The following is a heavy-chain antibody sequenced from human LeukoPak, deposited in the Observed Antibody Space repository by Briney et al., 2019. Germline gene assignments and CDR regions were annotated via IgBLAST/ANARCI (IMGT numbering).Heavy chain of an antibody. CDR2: IKQDGSEK. CDR1: GFTFSSYW. CDR3: ARDRGGSYSSVDY. D-gene: IGHD1-26*01. V-gene: IGHV3-7*03. J-gene: IGHJ4*02. Sequence: GGSLRLSCAAPGFTFSSYWMSWVRQAPGKGLEWVANIKQDGSEKYYVDSVKGRFTISRDNAKNSLCLQMNSLRAEDTAVYYCARDRGGSYSSVDYWGQGTLVTVSS.